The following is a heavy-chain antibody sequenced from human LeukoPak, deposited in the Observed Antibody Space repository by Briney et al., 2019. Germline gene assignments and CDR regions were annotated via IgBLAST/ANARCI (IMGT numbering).Heavy chain of an antibody. Sequence: GSSVKVSCKASGCTFSSYAISWVRQAPGQGLEWMGRIIPILGIANYAQKFQGRVTITADKSTSTAYMELSSLRSEDTAVYYCARGRNWNDAFDIWGQGTMVTVSS. CDR3: ARGRNWNDAFDI. J-gene: IGHJ3*02. D-gene: IGHD1-1*01. CDR2: IIPILGIA. V-gene: IGHV1-69*04. CDR1: GCTFSSYA.